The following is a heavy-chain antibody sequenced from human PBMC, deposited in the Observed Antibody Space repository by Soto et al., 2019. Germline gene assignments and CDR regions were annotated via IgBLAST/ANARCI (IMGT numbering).Heavy chain of an antibody. CDR1: GFTFNVYS. V-gene: IGHV3-23*01. CDR2: IRGDGGLT. Sequence: VRLLQSGGGLVQPGGSLTLSCAASGFTFNVYSMTWVRQAPGKGLEWVSVIRGDGGLTYYADSVKGRFTISRDNSKSTLYLQMDSLRAEDTAVYYCAKRTSSASGDDYWGQGTLVTVSS. J-gene: IGHJ4*02. D-gene: IGHD6-19*01. CDR3: AKRTSSASGDDY.